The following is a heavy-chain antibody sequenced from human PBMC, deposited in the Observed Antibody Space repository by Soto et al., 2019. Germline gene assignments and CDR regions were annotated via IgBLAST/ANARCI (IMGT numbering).Heavy chain of an antibody. D-gene: IGHD2-21*02. CDR2: INPSGGGA. CDR1: GDTFTTYY. CDR3: VRGGSVVVVTAPFDD. J-gene: IGHJ4*02. V-gene: IGHV1-46*03. Sequence: ASVKVSCKASGDTFTTYYLHWVRQAPGQGLEWLGMINPSGGGATYAQKFLGRLTMTRDTSTNTVDMELSSLISEDTAVYYCVRGGSVVVVTAPFDDWGQGTLVIVS.